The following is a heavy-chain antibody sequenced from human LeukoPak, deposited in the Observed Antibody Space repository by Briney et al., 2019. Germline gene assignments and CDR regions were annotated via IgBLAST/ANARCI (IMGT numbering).Heavy chain of an antibody. CDR2: INPNSGRT. J-gene: IGHJ4*02. CDR1: VYTFTDYY. Sequence: GASVKVSCKASVYTFTDYYIHWVRQAPGQGLEWMGWINPNSGRTNYAQKFQGRVTMTRDSSISTAYMELSRLTSDDTAVYYCARGRRSSWYKFDYWGQGTLVTVSS. CDR3: ARGRRSSWYKFDY. V-gene: IGHV1-2*02. D-gene: IGHD6-13*01.